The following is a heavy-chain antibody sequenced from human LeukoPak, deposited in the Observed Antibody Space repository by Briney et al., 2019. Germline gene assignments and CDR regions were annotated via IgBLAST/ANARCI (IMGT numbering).Heavy chain of an antibody. CDR3: ARDRQGHWFDP. J-gene: IGHJ5*02. Sequence: SETLSLTCTVSGYSISSGYYWGWIRQPPGKGLEWIGRIYTSGSTNYNPSLKSRVTMSVDTSKNQFSLKLSSVTAADTAVYYCARDRQGHWFDPWGQGTLVTVSS. V-gene: IGHV4-38-2*02. CDR2: IYTSGST. CDR1: GYSISSGYY.